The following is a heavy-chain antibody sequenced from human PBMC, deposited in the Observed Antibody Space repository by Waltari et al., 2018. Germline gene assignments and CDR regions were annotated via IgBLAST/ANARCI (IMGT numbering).Heavy chain of an antibody. CDR2: IYYSGST. V-gene: IGHV4-39*07. Sequence: QLQLQESGPGLVKPSETLSLTCTVSGGSISSSSYYWGWIRQPPGKGLEWIGSIYYSGSTYYNPSLKSRVTISVDTSKNQFSLKLSSVTAADTAVYYCARVTITGTTRYYYMDVWGQGTLVTVSS. J-gene: IGHJ6*03. CDR1: GGSISSSSYY. D-gene: IGHD1-7*01. CDR3: ARVTITGTTRYYYMDV.